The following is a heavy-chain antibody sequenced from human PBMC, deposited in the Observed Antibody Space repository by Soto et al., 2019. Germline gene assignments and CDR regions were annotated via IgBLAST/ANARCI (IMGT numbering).Heavy chain of an antibody. Sequence: EVQLLESGGGLVQPGGSLRLSCAASGFTFSSYAMSWVRQAPGKGLEWVSAISGSGGSTYYADSVKGRFTISRDNSKNTLYLQMNSLRAEDTAVYYCAKDSGAHDYGDYGSESYYYGMDVWGQGTTVTVSS. CDR2: ISGSGGST. J-gene: IGHJ6*02. V-gene: IGHV3-23*01. D-gene: IGHD4-17*01. CDR1: GFTFSSYA. CDR3: AKDSGAHDYGDYGSESYYYGMDV.